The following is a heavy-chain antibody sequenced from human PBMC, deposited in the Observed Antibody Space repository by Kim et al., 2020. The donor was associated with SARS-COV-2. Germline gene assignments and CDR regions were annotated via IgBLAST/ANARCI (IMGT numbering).Heavy chain of an antibody. V-gene: IGHV3-30*02. CDR3: VKDQHEGYSNLSPHS. Sequence: ADSVGGRFTISRDNADNTVHLQMSSLRPEDTAVYYCVKDQHEGYSNLSPHSWGQGTLVTVSS. J-gene: IGHJ4*02. D-gene: IGHD4-4*01.